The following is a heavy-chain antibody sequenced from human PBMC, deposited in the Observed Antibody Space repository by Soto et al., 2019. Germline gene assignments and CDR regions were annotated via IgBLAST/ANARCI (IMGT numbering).Heavy chain of an antibody. J-gene: IGHJ3*02. V-gene: IGHV1-69*12. CDR2: IIPIFTTT. Sequence: QVHLVQSGAEVKKPGSSVKVSCKASGGTFSNHAINWVRQAPGQGLEWMGRIIPIFTTTNYAQKFQGRVTMTDDESTITAYMELSSLKHDDTAVYYCAREVAADGTFREDVFDIWGQGTLVTVSS. CDR1: GGTFSNHA. CDR3: AREVAADGTFREDVFDI. D-gene: IGHD6-13*01.